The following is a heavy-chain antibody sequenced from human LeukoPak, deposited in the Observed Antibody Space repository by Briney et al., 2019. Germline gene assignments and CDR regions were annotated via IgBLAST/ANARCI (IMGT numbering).Heavy chain of an antibody. V-gene: IGHV3-21*06. CDR1: RFSFSSYT. CDR2: ISSSSNYI. D-gene: IGHD5-18*01. Sequence: GGSLRLSCAASRFSFSSYTMNWVRQAPGKGLEWVSSISSSSNYIYYADSVKGRFTISRDSAKNSLYLQMNSLRAEDTAVYYCARGLGYNYGTGQPDYWGQGTLVTVSS. CDR3: ARGLGYNYGTGQPDY. J-gene: IGHJ4*02.